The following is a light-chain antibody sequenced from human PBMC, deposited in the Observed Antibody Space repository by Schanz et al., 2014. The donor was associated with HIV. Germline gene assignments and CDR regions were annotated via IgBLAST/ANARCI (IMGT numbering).Light chain of an antibody. Sequence: QSALTQPPSASGSPGQSVTISCTGTSSDVGGYNYVSWYQQHPGKAPKLMIYEVSKRPLGVPSRFSGSKSGNTASLTVSGLQAEDEADYYCTSYAVNNILLFGGGTKLTVL. J-gene: IGLJ2*01. V-gene: IGLV2-8*01. CDR2: EVS. CDR1: SSDVGGYNY. CDR3: TSYAVNNILL.